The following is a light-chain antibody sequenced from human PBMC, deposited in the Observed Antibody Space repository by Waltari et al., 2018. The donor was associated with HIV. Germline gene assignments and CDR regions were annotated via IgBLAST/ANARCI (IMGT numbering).Light chain of an antibody. CDR1: SGHIASNY. Sequence: NFMLTQPHSVSESPGKTVTISCTRSSGHIASNYVRWYQLRPGSAPTTLIYEHSQRPSGVPDRFSGSIDSSSNSASLTISGLKTEDEADYYCQSYDTDTHAIFGGGTKLTVL. J-gene: IGLJ2*01. V-gene: IGLV6-57*04. CDR2: EHS. CDR3: QSYDTDTHAI.